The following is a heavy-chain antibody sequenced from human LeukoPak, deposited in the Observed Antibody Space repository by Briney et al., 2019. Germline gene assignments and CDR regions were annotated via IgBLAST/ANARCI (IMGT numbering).Heavy chain of an antibody. CDR1: EYSFPNYC. CDR2: IYPDDSDT. V-gene: IGHV5-51*01. Sequence: GESLKISCKHSEYSFPNYCFGWVRQMPGKGLGWMGIIYPDDSDTRYSPSFQGQVTISADKSISTAYLQGSSLKASDTAMYYCARPQDFGLTGMNAFDIWGQGTMVTVSS. CDR3: ARPQDFGLTGMNAFDI. J-gene: IGHJ3*02. D-gene: IGHD7-27*01.